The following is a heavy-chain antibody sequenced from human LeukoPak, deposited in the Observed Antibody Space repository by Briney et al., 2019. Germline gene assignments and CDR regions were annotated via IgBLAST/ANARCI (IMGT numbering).Heavy chain of an antibody. CDR1: GFTFSSYW. CDR2: IKQDGSEK. J-gene: IGHJ6*02. Sequence: GGSLRLSCAASGFTFSSYWMSWVRQAPGKGLEWVANIKQDGSEKYCVDSVKGRFTISRDNAKNSLYLQMNSLRAEDTAVYYCARVLSLGIDVYYGMDVWGQGTTVTVSS. V-gene: IGHV3-7*01. D-gene: IGHD7-27*01. CDR3: ARVLSLGIDVYYGMDV.